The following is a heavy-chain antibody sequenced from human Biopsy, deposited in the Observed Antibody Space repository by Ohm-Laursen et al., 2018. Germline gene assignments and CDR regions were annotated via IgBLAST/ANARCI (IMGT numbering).Heavy chain of an antibody. CDR3: AREIYPTTIYRPVDS. Sequence: SLRLSCSASGFTFSNYGMHWVRQAPGKRLEWVAVIWYDGRNQYYADFVKGRFTISRDNSKNTLNLQMNSLRAEDTAVYFCAREIYPTTIYRPVDSWGQGTLVTVSS. CDR2: IWYDGRNQ. V-gene: IGHV3-33*01. J-gene: IGHJ5*01. D-gene: IGHD3-3*01. CDR1: GFTFSNYG.